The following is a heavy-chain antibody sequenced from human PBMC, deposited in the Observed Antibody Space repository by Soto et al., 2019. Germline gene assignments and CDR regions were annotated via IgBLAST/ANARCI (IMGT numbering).Heavy chain of an antibody. D-gene: IGHD3-22*01. J-gene: IGHJ4*02. CDR2: ISAYNGNT. CDR1: GYTFTSYG. Sequence: ASVKVSCKASGYTFTSYGISWVRQAPGQGLEWMGWISAYNGNTNYAQKLQGRVTMTTDTSTSTVYMELRSLRSEDTAVYFCARADYYDSSGFYYDCWGQGTLVTVSS. CDR3: ARADYYDSSGFYYDC. V-gene: IGHV1-18*01.